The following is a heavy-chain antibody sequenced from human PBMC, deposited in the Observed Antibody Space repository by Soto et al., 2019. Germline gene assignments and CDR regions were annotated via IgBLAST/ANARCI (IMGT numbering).Heavy chain of an antibody. V-gene: IGHV3-74*01. Sequence: PGGSLRLSCAASGLTFSSYWMHWVRQAPGKGLVWVSRINSDGSSTNYADSVKGRFTISRDNAKNTLYLQMNSLRAEDTAVYYCARGPYSYGARQIAYWGQGTLVTVSS. CDR2: INSDGSST. D-gene: IGHD5-18*01. J-gene: IGHJ4*02. CDR3: ARGPYSYGARQIAY. CDR1: GLTFSSYW.